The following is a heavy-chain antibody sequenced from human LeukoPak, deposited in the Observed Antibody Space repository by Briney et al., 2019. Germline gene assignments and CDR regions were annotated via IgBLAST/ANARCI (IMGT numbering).Heavy chain of an antibody. CDR3: ARTPMTKPFYYYYYLDV. D-gene: IGHD3-22*01. CDR2: ISYSGST. Sequence: SETLYITCAVSGGSLSSSYWSWIRQPPGKGLEWIGYISYSGSTSYNASLKSRVPIPADTSKKQFSLKLSSVTAADTAVYYCARTPMTKPFYYYYYLDVWGKGTTVTVSS. CDR1: GGSLSSSY. V-gene: IGHV4-59*01. J-gene: IGHJ6*03.